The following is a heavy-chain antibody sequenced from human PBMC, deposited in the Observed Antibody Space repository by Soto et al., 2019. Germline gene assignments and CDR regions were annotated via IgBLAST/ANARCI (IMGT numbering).Heavy chain of an antibody. J-gene: IGHJ4*02. CDR3: AKHADSSGYMDYFDY. D-gene: IGHD3-22*01. V-gene: IGHV3-23*01. Sequence: EVQLLESGGGLVQPGGSLRLSCAASGFTFSSYAMSWVRQAPGKGLEWVSAISGSGGSTYYADSVKGRFTISRDNSKNSLYLQMNSMRAEDTAVYYCAKHADSSGYMDYFDYWGQGTLVTVSS. CDR1: GFTFSSYA. CDR2: ISGSGGST.